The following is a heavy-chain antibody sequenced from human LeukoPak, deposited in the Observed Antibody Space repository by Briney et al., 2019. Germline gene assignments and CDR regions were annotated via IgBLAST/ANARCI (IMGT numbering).Heavy chain of an antibody. J-gene: IGHJ5*02. CDR3: ARVRFGRGVGCNWFDP. CDR1: GGSISGYY. Sequence: SSETLSLTCTVSGGSISGYYWSWIRQPPGKGLEWIGYIYYSGSTNYNPSLKSRVTISVDTSKNQFSLKLSSVTAADTAVYYCARVRFGRGVGCNWFDPWGQGTLVTVSS. D-gene: IGHD3-10*01. CDR2: IYYSGST. V-gene: IGHV4-59*01.